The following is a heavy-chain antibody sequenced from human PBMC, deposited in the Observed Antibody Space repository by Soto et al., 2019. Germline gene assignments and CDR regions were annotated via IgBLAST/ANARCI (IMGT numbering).Heavy chain of an antibody. V-gene: IGHV1-69*02. J-gene: IGHJ4*02. D-gene: IGHD1-1*01. CDR1: GGTFRNYP. CDR3: ARGTLVVLNYFES. CDR2: IFPLTDIP. Sequence: QVQLVQSGTEVKKPGSSVKVSCKASGGTFRNYPINWVRQAPGQGLEWMGSIFPLTDIPDYAQNFQARLTISAAKSTRTAYMALSSLTSDATAMYFWARGTLVVLNYFESWGQGTLFTVSS.